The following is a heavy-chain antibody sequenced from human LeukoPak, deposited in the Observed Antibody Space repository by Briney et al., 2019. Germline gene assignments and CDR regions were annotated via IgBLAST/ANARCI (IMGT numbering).Heavy chain of an antibody. V-gene: IGHV4-4*09. CDR3: ATSYDAKTAPYDL. CDR1: GGSISSYC. J-gene: IGHJ5*02. CDR2: IYTSGST. D-gene: IGHD3-3*01. Sequence: SETLSLTCTVSGGSISSYCWSWVRLPPGKGLEWIGYIYTSGSTGYNPSLKSRVTMSVDTSKNQLSMELRFLTAADTAVYFCATSYDAKTAPYDLWGQGTLVTVSS.